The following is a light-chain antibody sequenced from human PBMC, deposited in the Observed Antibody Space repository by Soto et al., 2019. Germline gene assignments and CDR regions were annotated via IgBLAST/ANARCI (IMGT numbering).Light chain of an antibody. J-gene: IGLJ1*01. CDR1: SSDVGGYNY. CDR3: SSYTKSITLPFV. V-gene: IGLV2-14*01. Sequence: QSALTQPASVSGSPGQSITISCTGTSSDVGGYNYVSWYQQHPGKAPKLIIYEVSNRPSGVSNRFSGSKSRNTASLTISGLQAEDEADYYCSSYTKSITLPFVFGSGTKVTVL. CDR2: EVS.